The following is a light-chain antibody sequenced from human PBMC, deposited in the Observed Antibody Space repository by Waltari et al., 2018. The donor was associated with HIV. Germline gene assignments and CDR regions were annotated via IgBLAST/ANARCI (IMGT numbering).Light chain of an antibody. CDR1: ALSRHF. CDR2: QDV. J-gene: IGLJ2*01. Sequence: SYDLTQAHSVSVTPGQTATIPCSGAALSRHFVSWYRQKPGQAPMMIIFQDVQRPSGIPARFSASTSGTIATLTISEVQAEDEADYYCQSAHNSHTIFGGGTKLTVL. CDR3: QSAHNSHTI. V-gene: IGLV3-25*03.